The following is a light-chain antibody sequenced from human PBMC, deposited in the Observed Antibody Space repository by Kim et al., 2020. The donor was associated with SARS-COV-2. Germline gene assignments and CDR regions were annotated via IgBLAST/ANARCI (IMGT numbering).Light chain of an antibody. V-gene: IGLV3-21*04. Sequence: SYELTQPPSVSVAPEKTARITVGGNNIGRKRVHGYRQSPGQALVLFIYYVGDRPSGIPGRFPGSNSGNTATLPFTRVEAGMEADYYCQGWVGGVDQGVF. CDR1: NIGRKR. CDR3: QGWVGGVDQGV. J-gene: IGLJ2*01. CDR2: YVG.